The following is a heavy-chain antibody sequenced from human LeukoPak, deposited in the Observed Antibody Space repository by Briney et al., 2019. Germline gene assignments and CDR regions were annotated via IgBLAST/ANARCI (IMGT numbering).Heavy chain of an antibody. Sequence: GGSLRLSCAASGFIFDDYGMSWVRQAPGKGLEWVSGISWNGGSTGYGDSVEDRFTISRDNAKNSLYLQMNGLRGEDTALYYCARDLKRLAAVQPPEFDYRGQGTLVTVSS. CDR2: ISWNGGST. J-gene: IGHJ4*02. CDR3: ARDLKRLAAVQPPEFDY. CDR1: GFIFDDYG. D-gene: IGHD6-13*01. V-gene: IGHV3-20*04.